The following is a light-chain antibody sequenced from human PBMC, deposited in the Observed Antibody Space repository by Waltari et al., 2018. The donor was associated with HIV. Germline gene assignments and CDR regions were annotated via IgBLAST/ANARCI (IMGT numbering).Light chain of an antibody. J-gene: IGLJ3*02. CDR1: TSNIGPNY. V-gene: IGLV1-47*01. Sequence: QSVLTPPPSASGTPGQRAPISCSGSTSNIGPNYVYLYQQLPGTTPKLLIYRNGQRPSGVPDRFSGSKSGTSASLAISGLRSEDEAAYYCAAWDDILSGLVFGGGTKLTVL. CDR2: RNG. CDR3: AAWDDILSGLV.